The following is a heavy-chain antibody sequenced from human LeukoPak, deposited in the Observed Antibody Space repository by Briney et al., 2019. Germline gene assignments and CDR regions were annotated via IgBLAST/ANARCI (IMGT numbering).Heavy chain of an antibody. CDR1: GFTFSSYS. D-gene: IGHD5-24*01. CDR2: ISSSSSYI. V-gene: IGHV3-21*01. Sequence: PGGSLRLSCAASGFTFSSYSMNWVRQAPGKGLEWVSSISSSSSYIYYADSVKGRFTISRDNAKNSLYLQMNSLRAEDTAVYYCARGGRWLQPYYFGCWGQGTLVTVSS. J-gene: IGHJ4*02. CDR3: ARGGRWLQPYYFGC.